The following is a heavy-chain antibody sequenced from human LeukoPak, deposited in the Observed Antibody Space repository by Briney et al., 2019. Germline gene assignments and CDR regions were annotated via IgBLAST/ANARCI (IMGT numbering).Heavy chain of an antibody. D-gene: IGHD3-22*01. CDR1: GYTFTGYY. Sequence: GASVKVSCKASGYTFTGYYMHLVRQAPGQGLEWMGWINPNSGGTNYAQKFQGRVTMTRDTSISTAYMELSRLRSDDTAVYYCANLIRHYYDSSGYYYYYWGQGTLVTVSS. CDR3: ANLIRHYYDSSGYYYYY. V-gene: IGHV1-2*02. CDR2: INPNSGGT. J-gene: IGHJ4*02.